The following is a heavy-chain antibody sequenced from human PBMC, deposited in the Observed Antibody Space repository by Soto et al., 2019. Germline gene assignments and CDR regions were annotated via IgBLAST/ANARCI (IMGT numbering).Heavy chain of an antibody. CDR2: IKQDGSEK. D-gene: IGHD2-15*01. CDR1: GFTFSSYW. J-gene: IGHJ5*02. V-gene: IGHV3-7*01. Sequence: EVQLVESGGGLVQPGGSLRLSCAASGFTFSSYWMSWVRQAPGKGLEWVANIKQDGSEKYYVDSVKGRFTISRDNAKNSLYLQMNSLRAEDTAVYYCARRYCSGGSCYNWFDPWCQGTLVTVSS. CDR3: ARRYCSGGSCYNWFDP.